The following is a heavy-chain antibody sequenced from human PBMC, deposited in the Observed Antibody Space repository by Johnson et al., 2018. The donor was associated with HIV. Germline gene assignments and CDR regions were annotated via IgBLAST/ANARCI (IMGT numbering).Heavy chain of an antibody. CDR2: ISYDGSNK. Sequence: QMQLVESGGGVVQPGRSLRLSCAASGFTFSSYAMHWVRQAPGKGLEWVAVISYDGSNKYYADSVKGRFTISRDNSKNTLYLQMNSLRAEDTAVYYCARSFGVTTPGAFDIGGQGTMVTVSS. D-gene: IGHD3-3*01. CDR1: GFTFSSYA. J-gene: IGHJ3*02. V-gene: IGHV3-30*04. CDR3: ARSFGVTTPGAFDI.